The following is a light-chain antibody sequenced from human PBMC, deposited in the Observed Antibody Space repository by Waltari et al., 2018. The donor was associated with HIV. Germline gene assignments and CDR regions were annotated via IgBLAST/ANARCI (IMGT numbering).Light chain of an antibody. V-gene: IGLV2-8*01. CDR3: FSYAGNNYLL. CDR2: EVI. J-gene: IGLJ2*01. Sequence: QSALTQPPSASGSPGQSVTISCAGTSSDIGLDNFVPWYQHHPGKAPKLMISEVIRRPSGVPDRFSGSKSGNTASLTVSGLQAEDEAAYYCFSYAGNNYLLFGGGTKLTVL. CDR1: SSDIGLDNF.